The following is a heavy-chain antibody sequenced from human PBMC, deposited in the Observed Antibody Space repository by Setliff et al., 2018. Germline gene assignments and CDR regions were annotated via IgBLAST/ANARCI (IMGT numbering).Heavy chain of an antibody. Sequence: ASVKVSCKASGYTFTSYGISWVRQATGQGLEWMGWMNPNSGNTGYAQKFQGRVTMTRNTSISTAYMELSSLRSEDTAVYYCARVAGRGRYWYFDLWGRGTLVTVSS. CDR1: GYTFTSYG. CDR2: MNPNSGNT. V-gene: IGHV1-8*02. J-gene: IGHJ2*01. CDR3: ARVAGRGRYWYFDL.